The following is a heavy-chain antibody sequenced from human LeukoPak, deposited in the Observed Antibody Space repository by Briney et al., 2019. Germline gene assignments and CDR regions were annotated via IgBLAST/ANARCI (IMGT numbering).Heavy chain of an antibody. CDR3: ARGEMATSNFDY. D-gene: IGHD5-24*01. CDR1: GGTFSSYA. V-gene: IGHV1-69*04. CDR2: IIPILGIA. J-gene: IGHJ4*02. Sequence: ASVKVSCKASGGTFSSYAISWVRQAPGQGLGWMGRIIPILGIANYAQKFQGRVTITADKSTSTAYMELSSLRSEDTAVYYCARGEMATSNFDYWGQGTLVTVSS.